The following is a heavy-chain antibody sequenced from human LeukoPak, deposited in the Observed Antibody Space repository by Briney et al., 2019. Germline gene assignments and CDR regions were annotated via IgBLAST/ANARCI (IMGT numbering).Heavy chain of an antibody. V-gene: IGHV3-11*01. CDR2: IGSSGTTI. D-gene: IGHD6-13*01. J-gene: IGHJ4*02. CDR1: GLTFSDYY. Sequence: GGSLRLSCAASGLTFSDYYMRWIRQAPGKGLEWVSYIGSSGTTIYYADSVRGRFTIARDNAKNSLFLQMNSLRAEDTAVYYCARCYSSSGLRSFYFDYWGQGTLVTVSS. CDR3: ARCYSSSGLRSFYFDY.